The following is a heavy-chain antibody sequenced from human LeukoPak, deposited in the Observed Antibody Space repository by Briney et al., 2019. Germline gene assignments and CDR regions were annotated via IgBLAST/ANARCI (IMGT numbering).Heavy chain of an antibody. Sequence: PGGSLRLSCAASGFTFSSYAMSWVRQAPGKGLEWVSAISGSGGSTYYADSVKGRFTISRDNSKNTLYPQMNSLRAEDTAVYYCAKVGTYYDSSGYSHHFDYWGQGTLVTVSS. V-gene: IGHV3-23*01. CDR1: GFTFSSYA. CDR3: AKVGTYYDSSGYSHHFDY. J-gene: IGHJ4*02. D-gene: IGHD3-22*01. CDR2: ISGSGGST.